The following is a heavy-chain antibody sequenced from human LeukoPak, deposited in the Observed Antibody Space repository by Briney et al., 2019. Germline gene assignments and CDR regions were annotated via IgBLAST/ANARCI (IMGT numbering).Heavy chain of an antibody. V-gene: IGHV1-2*02. D-gene: IGHD5-18*01. J-gene: IGHJ4*02. Sequence: ASVKVSCKHTFTGHNIHWVRQAPGPGLEFVGWINPTSGGIGYAQKFQGRVTMTRDASINTVYMELSSLTSDDAALYYCVVSAQAAAIPAFDCWGQGTPVTVS. CDR3: VVSAQAAAIPAFDC. CDR1: TFTGHN. CDR2: INPTSGGI.